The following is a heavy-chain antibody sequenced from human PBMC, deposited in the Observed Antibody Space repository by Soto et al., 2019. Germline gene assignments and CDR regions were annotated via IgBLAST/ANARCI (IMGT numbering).Heavy chain of an antibody. CDR2: IYYSGNT. Sequence: SETLSLTCTVSGASISSSDYHWGWIRQPPGKGLEWIGSIYYSGNTYYNPSLKSRVTMSVDTSKNQFSLSLSSMTAADKAVYYCARGGGYDSFDFWGQGIQVTVSS. CDR1: GASISSSDYH. J-gene: IGHJ4*02. V-gene: IGHV4-39*07. D-gene: IGHD2-15*01. CDR3: ARGGGYDSFDF.